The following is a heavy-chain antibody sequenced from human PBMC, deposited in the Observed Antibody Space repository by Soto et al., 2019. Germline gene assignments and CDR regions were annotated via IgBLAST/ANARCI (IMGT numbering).Heavy chain of an antibody. V-gene: IGHV4-4*07. Sequence: SEPLSLTCNVSGGSIRSYSWSWLRQPAGKALEWIGRIYTSGTTNYNPSLKSRVTMLVDTSKNQFSLKLSSVTAADTAVYYCAREGARGFGMDAWGQGTTVT. D-gene: IGHD1-26*01. CDR2: IYTSGTT. J-gene: IGHJ6*02. CDR1: GGSIRSYS. CDR3: AREGARGFGMDA.